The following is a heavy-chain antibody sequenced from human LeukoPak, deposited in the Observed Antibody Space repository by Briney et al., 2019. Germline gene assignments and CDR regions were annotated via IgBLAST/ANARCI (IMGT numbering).Heavy chain of an antibody. D-gene: IGHD3-3*01. CDR2: MNPDSGNT. Sequence: ASVKVSCKASGYTFTTHDINWVRQATGQGLERMGWMNPDSGNTGYAQKFLGRLTMTRDTPTSTAYMELSSLRSEDTAVYYCARDRGVFGVDQGVHYYGLDVWGQGATVTVSS. CDR1: GYTFTTHD. CDR3: ARDRGVFGVDQGVHYYGLDV. J-gene: IGHJ6*02. V-gene: IGHV1-8*01.